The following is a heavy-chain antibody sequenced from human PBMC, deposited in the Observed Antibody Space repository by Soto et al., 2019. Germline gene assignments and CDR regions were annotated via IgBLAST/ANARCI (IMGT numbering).Heavy chain of an antibody. D-gene: IGHD6-19*01. CDR3: ARGPRGWYGFDY. CDR1: GFALSSSW. CDR2: INFDGSST. V-gene: IGHV3-74*01. Sequence: EVQLVESGGGLVQPGGSLRLSCAGSGFALSSSWMHWVRQDPGKGLVWVSRINFDGSSTDYADSVRGRFTISRGNAKNTLYLEMNSLKADDTAVYHCARGPRGWYGFDYWGQGTRVTVSS. J-gene: IGHJ4*02.